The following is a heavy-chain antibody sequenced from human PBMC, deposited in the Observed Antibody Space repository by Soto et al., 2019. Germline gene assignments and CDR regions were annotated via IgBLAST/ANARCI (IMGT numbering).Heavy chain of an antibody. CDR2: INHSGST. J-gene: IGHJ5*02. D-gene: IGHD6-13*01. Sequence: QVQLQQWGAGLLKPSETLSLTCAVYGGSFSGYYWSWIRQPPGKGLEWIGEINHSGSTNYNPSLKSRVTISXXTXKXXFSLKLSSVTAADTAVYYCARGSWYSTQLWGKFDPWGQGTLVTVSS. CDR3: ARGSWYSTQLWGKFDP. CDR1: GGSFSGYY. V-gene: IGHV4-34*01.